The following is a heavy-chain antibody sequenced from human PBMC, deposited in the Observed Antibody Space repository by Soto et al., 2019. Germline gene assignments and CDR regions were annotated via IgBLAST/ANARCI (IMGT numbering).Heavy chain of an antibody. CDR3: ATSMIGGLWYFDR. V-gene: IGHV4-30-4*01. CDR1: GGSISSDFY. D-gene: IGHD3-22*01. CDR2: IVYGGSA. J-gene: IGHJ2*01. Sequence: QVQLQESGPGLVKPSKTLSLTCTVSGGSISSDFYWSWIRQSPGKGLEWIGNIVYGGSASYNPSLKSRIIMSVDTSKNPFSLKLSSVTAADTAVYFCATSMIGGLWYFDRWGRGTLVTVS.